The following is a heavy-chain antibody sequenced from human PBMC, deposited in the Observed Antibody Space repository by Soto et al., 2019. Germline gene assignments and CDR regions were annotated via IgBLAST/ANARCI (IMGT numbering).Heavy chain of an antibody. CDR3: AHSVVAGLGYYFDY. CDR2: IYWDDDK. V-gene: IGHV2-5*02. CDR1: GFSLSSTRVA. Sequence: QITLKESGPTLVKPTQTLTLTCTFSGFSLSSTRVAVGWIRQPPGKALEWLALIYWDDDKRYSPFLKSRLTITKDPSKNPVVITMTNMDPVDTATYYCAHSVVAGLGYYFDYWGQGTLVTVSS. D-gene: IGHD6-19*01. J-gene: IGHJ4*02.